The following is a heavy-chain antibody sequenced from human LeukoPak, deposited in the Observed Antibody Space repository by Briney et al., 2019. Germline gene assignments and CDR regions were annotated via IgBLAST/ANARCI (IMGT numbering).Heavy chain of an antibody. J-gene: IGHJ6*03. CDR2: ISSSSSYI. D-gene: IGHD3-10*01. V-gene: IGHV3-21*01. Sequence: NSGGSLRLSCAASGFTFSSYSMNWVRQAPGKGLEWVSSISSSSSYIYYADSVKGRFTISRDNAKNSLYLQMNSLRAEDTAVYYCARDWYYYGTLSYYYYMDVWGKGTTVTISS. CDR3: ARDWYYYGTLSYYYYMDV. CDR1: GFTFSSYS.